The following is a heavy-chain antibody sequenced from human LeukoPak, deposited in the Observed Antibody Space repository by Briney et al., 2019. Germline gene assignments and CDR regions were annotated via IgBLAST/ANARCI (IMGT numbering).Heavy chain of an antibody. CDR1: GGSISGFY. J-gene: IGHJ3*02. CDR2: IYYSDSGKM. Sequence: SETLSLTCTVSGGSISGFYWSLIRQPPGKGLQWIGSIYYSDSGKMYYNPSLKSRVTISADTSKNQFSLKVSSVTAADTAVYYCARRPPALGAFDIWGQGTMVSVSS. V-gene: IGHV4-59*05. D-gene: IGHD6-6*01. CDR3: ARRPPALGAFDI.